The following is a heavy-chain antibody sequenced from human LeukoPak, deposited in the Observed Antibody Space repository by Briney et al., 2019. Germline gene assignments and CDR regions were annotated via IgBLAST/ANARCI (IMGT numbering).Heavy chain of an antibody. Sequence: KSSETLSLTCAVYGGSFSGYYWSWIRQPPGKGLEWIGEINHSGSTNYNPSLKSRVTISVDTSKNQFSLKLSSVTAADTAVYYCGLAPQVDYYYMDVWGKGTTVTVSS. V-gene: IGHV4-34*01. J-gene: IGHJ6*03. CDR3: GLAPQVDYYYMDV. CDR2: INHSGST. CDR1: GGSFSGYY.